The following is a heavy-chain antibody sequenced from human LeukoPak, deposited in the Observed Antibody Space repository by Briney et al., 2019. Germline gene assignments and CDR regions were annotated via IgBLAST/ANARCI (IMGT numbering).Heavy chain of an antibody. Sequence: GASVKVSCKASGGTFSNYAISWVRQAPGQGLEWMGGIIPVFGSANYARKFQGRVTITADESTSTAYMELSSLRSEDTAVYYCARDLRPALRIGVGWFDPWGQGTLVTVSS. CDR1: GGTFSNYA. J-gene: IGHJ5*02. CDR2: IIPVFGSA. CDR3: ARDLRPALRIGVGWFDP. D-gene: IGHD4-17*01. V-gene: IGHV1-69*13.